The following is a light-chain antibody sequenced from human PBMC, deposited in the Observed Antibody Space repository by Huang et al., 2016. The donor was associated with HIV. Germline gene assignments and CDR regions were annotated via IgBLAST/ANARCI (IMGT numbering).Light chain of an antibody. CDR1: QTVSSY. CDR2: DAS. Sequence: EIVLTQSPATLSLSPGERATLSCRASQTVSSYLAWYKQKPGQAPRLLIYDASNRATGIPARFSGSGSGTDVTLTISSLEPEDFAVYYCQLRSTWPGDTFGGGTKVEIK. V-gene: IGKV3-11*01. CDR3: QLRSTWPGDT. J-gene: IGKJ4*01.